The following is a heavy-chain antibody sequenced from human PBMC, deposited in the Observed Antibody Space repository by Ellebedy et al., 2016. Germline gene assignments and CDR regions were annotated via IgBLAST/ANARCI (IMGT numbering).Heavy chain of an antibody. CDR3: AKGPGIAVTGYFDY. CDR1: GFTFSSYA. Sequence: GGSLRLSXAASGFTFSSYAMSWVRQAPGKGLEWVSAISGSGGSTYYADSVKGRFTISRDNSKNTLYLQMNSLRAEDTAVYYCAKGPGIAVTGYFDYWGQGTLVTVSS. D-gene: IGHD6-19*01. CDR2: ISGSGGST. V-gene: IGHV3-23*01. J-gene: IGHJ4*02.